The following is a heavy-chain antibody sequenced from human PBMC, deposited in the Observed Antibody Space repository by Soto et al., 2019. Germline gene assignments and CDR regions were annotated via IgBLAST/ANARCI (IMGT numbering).Heavy chain of an antibody. CDR1: GFTFSSHV. D-gene: IGHD3-10*01. CDR2: ISGSGGTT. CDR3: AMWPGDDSNFYGPLDY. V-gene: IGHV3-23*01. Sequence: PGGSLRLSCAGSGFTFSSHVMNWVRQAPRKGLEWVSGISGSGGTTHYADSVKGRFTIFRDNSKNTLYLQMNSLRAEDTAVYYCAMWPGDDSNFYGPLDYWGQGSLVTVS. J-gene: IGHJ4*02.